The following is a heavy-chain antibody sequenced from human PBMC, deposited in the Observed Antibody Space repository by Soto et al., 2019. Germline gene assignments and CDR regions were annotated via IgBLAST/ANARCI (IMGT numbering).Heavy chain of an antibody. J-gene: IGHJ5*02. CDR3: ARPKTIGAAAGKGWFDP. Sequence: SEKLPLTWTVSGGSVDSNGYYGACIRHPPGKGLEWIGSIFYTGSTYYSPSLKGRLIISVDPSKNQFSLKLTSVTAADTAMYYCARPKTIGAAAGKGWFDPWGQGTLVTVS. CDR2: IFYTGST. CDR1: GGSVDSNGYY. V-gene: IGHV4-39*01. D-gene: IGHD6-13*01.